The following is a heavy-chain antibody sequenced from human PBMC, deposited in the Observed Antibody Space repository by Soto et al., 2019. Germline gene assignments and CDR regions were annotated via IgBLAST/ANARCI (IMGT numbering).Heavy chain of an antibody. D-gene: IGHD3-22*01. V-gene: IGHV2-5*02. Sequence: QITLKESGPTLVKPTQTLTLTCTFSGFSLSTSGVGVGWIRQPPGKALEWLALIYWDDDKRYSPSLKSRLTITQHTSNHPVLLTTTTIDPVTPPTYYFLPHSVYYYSCFDPCGQGTLVTVSS. CDR3: LPHSVYYYSCFDP. CDR2: IYWDDDK. J-gene: IGHJ5*02. CDR1: GFSLSTSGVG.